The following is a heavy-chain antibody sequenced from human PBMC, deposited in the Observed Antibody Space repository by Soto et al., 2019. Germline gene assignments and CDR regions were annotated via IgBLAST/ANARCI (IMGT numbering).Heavy chain of an antibody. CDR2: IYYSGST. D-gene: IGHD6-19*01. J-gene: IGHJ5*02. V-gene: IGHV4-39*01. CDR3: ARHYSSGSRNWFDP. Sequence: SETLSLTCSVSGGSINSSSYFWGWVRQPPGKGLEWIGSIYYSGSTYYNPSLRSRVTISVDTSKNQFSLKLSSVTAAGTAVFYCARHYSSGSRNWFDPWGQGTLVTVSS. CDR1: GGSINSSSYF.